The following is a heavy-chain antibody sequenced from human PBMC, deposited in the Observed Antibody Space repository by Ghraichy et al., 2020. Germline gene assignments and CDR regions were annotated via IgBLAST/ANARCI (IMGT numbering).Heavy chain of an antibody. Sequence: ASVKVSCKASGYTFTSYGISWVRQAPGQGLEWMGWISAYNGNTNYAQKLQGRVTMTTDTSTSTAYMELRSLRSDDTAVYYCAREFGIILDYSSGYSDYWGQGTLVTVSS. V-gene: IGHV1-18*01. J-gene: IGHJ4*02. CDR2: ISAYNGNT. CDR3: AREFGIILDYSSGYSDY. D-gene: IGHD3-22*01. CDR1: GYTFTSYG.